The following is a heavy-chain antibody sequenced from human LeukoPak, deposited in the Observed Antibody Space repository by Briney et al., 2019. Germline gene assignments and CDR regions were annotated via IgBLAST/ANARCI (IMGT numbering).Heavy chain of an antibody. V-gene: IGHV3-23*01. CDR3: AKRGRGKVGADDY. J-gene: IGHJ4*02. CDR1: GFTFSNYA. D-gene: IGHD1-26*01. Sequence: AGGSLRLSCAASGFTFSNYAMSWVGQAPGKGLQWVSGISGSGGNTYYADSVKGRFTVSRDNSKNTLYLQTNSLRAEDTAVYYCAKRGRGKVGADDYWGQGTLVTVSS. CDR2: ISGSGGNT.